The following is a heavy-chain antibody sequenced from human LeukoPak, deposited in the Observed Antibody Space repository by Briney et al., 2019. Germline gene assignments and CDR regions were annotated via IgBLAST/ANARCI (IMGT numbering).Heavy chain of an antibody. CDR1: GFTVSSNY. CDR3: ATSPATGNIYFDL. Sequence: GGSLRLSCAASGFTVSSNYMGWVRQAPGKGLEWVSVLYSGGNTYYADSVKGRFTISRDNSKNTLYLQMNSLRAADTAVYYCATSPATGNIYFDLWGRGTLVTVSS. J-gene: IGHJ2*01. CDR2: LYSGGNT. V-gene: IGHV3-66*01. D-gene: IGHD6-13*01.